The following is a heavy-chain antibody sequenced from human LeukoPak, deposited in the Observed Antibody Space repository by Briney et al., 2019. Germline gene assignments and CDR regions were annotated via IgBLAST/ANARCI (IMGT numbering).Heavy chain of an antibody. Sequence: GESLKISXKGSGYSFSTYWIGWVRQRPGKGLEWKGIIYPGDSDAMYSPSFQGQVTISADKSISTAHLQWSSLKASDTAMYYCARQGGSFLSNFDYWGQGTLVTVSS. J-gene: IGHJ4*02. D-gene: IGHD1-26*01. CDR2: IYPGDSDA. V-gene: IGHV5-51*01. CDR3: ARQGGSFLSNFDY. CDR1: GYSFSTYW.